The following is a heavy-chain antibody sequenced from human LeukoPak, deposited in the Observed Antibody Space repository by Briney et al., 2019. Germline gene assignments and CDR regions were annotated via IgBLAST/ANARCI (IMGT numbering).Heavy chain of an antibody. CDR1: GFTFSSYA. J-gene: IGHJ4*02. CDR3: TRDRIVMSGFFDY. D-gene: IGHD6-19*01. V-gene: IGHV3-23*01. Sequence: GGSLRLSCAASGFTFSSYAMSWVRQALGKGLEWVSAISGRDGNTYYADSVKGRFTISRDNSKNTLYLQMISLRAEDTAIYFCTRDRIVMSGFFDYWGQGTLVTVSS. CDR2: ISGRDGNT.